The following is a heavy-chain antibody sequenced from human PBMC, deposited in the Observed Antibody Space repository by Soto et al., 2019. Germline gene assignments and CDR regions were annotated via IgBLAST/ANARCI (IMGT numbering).Heavy chain of an antibody. CDR1: GDSVSSNRVV. J-gene: IGHJ4*02. CDR2: TYYRSKWNN. CDR3: ARTRDSLFDY. V-gene: IGHV6-1*01. Sequence: SQTLSLTCAISGDSVSSNRVVWNWIRQSPSRGLEWLGRTYYRSKWNNDYAVSVKSRITVNADTSKNQFSLQLNSVTPEDTAVYYCARTRDSLFDYWGQGILVTVS. D-gene: IGHD2-21*02.